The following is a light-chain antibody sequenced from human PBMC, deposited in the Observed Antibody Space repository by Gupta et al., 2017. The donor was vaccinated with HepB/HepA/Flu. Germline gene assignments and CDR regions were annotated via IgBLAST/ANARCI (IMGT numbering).Light chain of an antibody. CDR3: HQRNSLPRT. V-gene: IGKV1-39*01. Sequence: DIQMTQSPSSLSPSVGDRVTITCRASQSINNYLNWYQQKPGKAPRLLIYGASRLQSGVPSRFSGSGYGTEFTLTISSRQTEDVATYYCHQRNSLPRTFGQGTKVEI. CDR1: QSINNY. CDR2: GAS. J-gene: IGKJ1*01.